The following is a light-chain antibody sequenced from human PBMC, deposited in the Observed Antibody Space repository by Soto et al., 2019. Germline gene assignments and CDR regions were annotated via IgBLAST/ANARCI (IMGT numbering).Light chain of an antibody. CDR3: QQYGSTPYT. CDR1: QSVSNNY. Sequence: EIVLTQSPGTLSLSPGERATLSCRASQSVSNNYLAWYQQRPGQAPRLLIYGASKRATGIPDRFSVSGSGTDFTLSVNRLAPEDVAVYYCQQYGSTPYTFGQGTKLEIK. J-gene: IGKJ2*01. CDR2: GAS. V-gene: IGKV3-20*01.